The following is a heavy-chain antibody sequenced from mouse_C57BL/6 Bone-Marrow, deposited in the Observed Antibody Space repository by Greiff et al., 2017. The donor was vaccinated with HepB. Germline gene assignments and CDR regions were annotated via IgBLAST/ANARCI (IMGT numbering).Heavy chain of an antibody. CDR2: ISDGGSYT. V-gene: IGHV5-4*03. D-gene: IGHD1-1*01. J-gene: IGHJ2*01. Sequence: DVKLVESGGGLVKPGGSLKLSCAASGYTFSSYAMSWVRQTPEKRLEWVATISDGGSYTYYPNNVKGRFTISRDNAENNLYLQMSHLKSEDTAMYYCANDGGLLQYPLAYWGQGTTLTVSS. CDR3: ANDGGLLQYPLAY. CDR1: GYTFSSYA.